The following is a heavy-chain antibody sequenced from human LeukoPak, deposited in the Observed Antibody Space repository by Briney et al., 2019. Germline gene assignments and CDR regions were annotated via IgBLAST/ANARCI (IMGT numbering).Heavy chain of an antibody. CDR1: GFSFSNYV. D-gene: IGHD6-13*01. V-gene: IGHV3-23*01. CDR3: AKDRLDGAAAEY. J-gene: IGHJ4*02. CDR2: ISTSGAGT. Sequence: KTGGSLRLSCAASGFSFSNYVMSWVRQTPGKGLEWVSVISTSGAGTYYAESVKGRFTISRDNSKNTVYLQMNSLRAEDTAVYHCAKDRLDGAAAEYSGQGTLVTVSP.